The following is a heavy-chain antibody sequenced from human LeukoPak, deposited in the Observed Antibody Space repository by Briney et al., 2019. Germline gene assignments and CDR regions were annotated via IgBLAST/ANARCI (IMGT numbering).Heavy chain of an antibody. CDR1: GFTFSSYA. D-gene: IGHD4-23*01. CDR3: AIERRSQNSNFDY. V-gene: IGHV3-23*01. Sequence: GGSLRLSCAASGFTFSSYAMSWVRQAPGKGLEWVSAISGSGGSTYYADSVKGRFTISRDNSKNTLYLQMSSLRAEDTAVYHCAIERRSQNSNFDYWGQGTLVTVSS. CDR2: ISGSGGST. J-gene: IGHJ4*02.